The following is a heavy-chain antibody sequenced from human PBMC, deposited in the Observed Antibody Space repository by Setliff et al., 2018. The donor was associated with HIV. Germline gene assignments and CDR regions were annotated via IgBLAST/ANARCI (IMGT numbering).Heavy chain of an antibody. V-gene: IGHV1-46*01. CDR1: GYIFTSYA. J-gene: IGHJ3*02. Sequence: ASVKVSCKASGYIFTSYAISWVRQAPGQGLEWMGMINPSGGSASYAQKFQGRVTMSRDTSTSTVYMELSSLRSEDTAVYYCARDYFDSSAYHYGFGAFDIWGQGTMVTVSS. CDR2: INPSGGSA. CDR3: ARDYFDSSAYHYGFGAFDI. D-gene: IGHD3-22*01.